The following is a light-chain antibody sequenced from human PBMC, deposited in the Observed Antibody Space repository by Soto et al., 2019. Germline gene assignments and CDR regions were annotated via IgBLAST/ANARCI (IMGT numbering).Light chain of an antibody. J-gene: IGKJ1*01. V-gene: IGKV1-5*01. Sequence: DLQMTQSPSTLSASVGDRVTITCRASQSVSGWLAWYQQKPGKAPKVLIYDASSLESGVPSRFSGSGSGTEFTLTISSLQPDDFATYYCQQYHIYWTFGQGTKVDIK. CDR3: QQYHIYWT. CDR1: QSVSGW. CDR2: DAS.